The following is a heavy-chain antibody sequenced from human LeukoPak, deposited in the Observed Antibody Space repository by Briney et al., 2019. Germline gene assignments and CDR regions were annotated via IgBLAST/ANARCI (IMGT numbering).Heavy chain of an antibody. CDR3: ARGPDYDILPGYYIL. V-gene: IGHV1-18*01. D-gene: IGHD3-9*01. Sequence: ASVTLSCKASGYTFTSYGISWVRQAPGQGLEWMGWFSAYNGNTNYAQKLQGRVTMTTDTSTSTAYMELRSLRSDDTAVYYCARGPDYDILPGYYILWGQGTLVTVSS. J-gene: IGHJ4*02. CDR1: GYTFTSYG. CDR2: FSAYNGNT.